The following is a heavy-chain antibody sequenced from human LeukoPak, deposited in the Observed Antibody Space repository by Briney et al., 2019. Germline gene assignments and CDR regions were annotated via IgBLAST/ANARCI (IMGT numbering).Heavy chain of an antibody. D-gene: IGHD3-16*02. Sequence: PAGGSLTLSCAASGFTFSDSAMTWVRQAPGKGLDWVSLISFSGANSYYADSVKGRFTISRDNSKDTLFLQMNSLRAEDTAIYYCAKDIHLSTWGLGTMVTVSS. CDR1: GFTFSDSA. V-gene: IGHV3-23*01. CDR2: ISFSGANS. J-gene: IGHJ3*01. CDR3: AKDIHLST.